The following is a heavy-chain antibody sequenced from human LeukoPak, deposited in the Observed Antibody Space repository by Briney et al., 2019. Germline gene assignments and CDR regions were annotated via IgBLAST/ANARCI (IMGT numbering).Heavy chain of an antibody. CDR1: GGSISSSSYY. J-gene: IGHJ4*02. CDR2: IYYSGST. Sequence: SETLSLTCTVSGGSISSSSYYWGWIRQPPGKGLEWIGSIYYSGSTYYNPSLKSRVTISADTSKNQFSLKLSSVTAADTAVYYCARPRGCSSTSCYFGRRTYYFDYWGQGTLVTVSS. D-gene: IGHD2-2*01. V-gene: IGHV4-39*07. CDR3: ARPRGCSSTSCYFGRRTYYFDY.